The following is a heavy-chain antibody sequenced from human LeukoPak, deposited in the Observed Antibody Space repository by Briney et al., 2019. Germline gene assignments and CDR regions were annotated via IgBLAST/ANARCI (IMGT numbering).Heavy chain of an antibody. V-gene: IGHV4-30-4*01. D-gene: IGHD3-10*01. Sequence: SETLSLTCTVSGGSISSGDYYWSWIRQPPGKGLEWIGYIYYSGTTYYNPSLKSRVTISVDTSKNQFSLKLTSVTAADTAVYFCARGPYGSGSYFWGQGTLVTVSS. CDR3: ARGPYGSGSYF. J-gene: IGHJ4*02. CDR2: IYYSGTT. CDR1: GGSISSGDYY.